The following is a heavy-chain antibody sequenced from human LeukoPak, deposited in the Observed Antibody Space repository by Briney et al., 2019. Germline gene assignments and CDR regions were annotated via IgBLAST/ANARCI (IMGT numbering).Heavy chain of an antibody. V-gene: IGHV3-30*02. CDR2: IRHDGSNK. Sequence: PGGSLKLSCAASGFTFSSYGMHWVRQAPGKGLEWVAFIRHDGSNKYYADSVKGRFTISRDNSKNTLYLQMNSLRAEDTAVYYCAKDWGIAAAGPPDYWGQGTLVTVSS. J-gene: IGHJ4*02. CDR3: AKDWGIAAAGPPDY. CDR1: GFTFSSYG. D-gene: IGHD6-13*01.